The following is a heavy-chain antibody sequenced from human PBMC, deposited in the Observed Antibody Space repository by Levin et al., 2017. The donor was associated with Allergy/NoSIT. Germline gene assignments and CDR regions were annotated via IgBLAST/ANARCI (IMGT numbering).Heavy chain of an antibody. Sequence: AGGSLRLSCTASGFTFGDYAMSWVRQAPGKGLEWVGFIRNKVYGGTTEYAASVKGRFTISRADSKSIAHLQMNSLKTEDTAVYYCTRDPVYCSGGSCMFYFDYWGQGTLVTVSS. CDR2: IRNKVYGGTT. CDR3: TRDPVYCSGGSCMFYFDY. D-gene: IGHD2-15*01. CDR1: GFTFGDYA. J-gene: IGHJ4*02. V-gene: IGHV3-49*04.